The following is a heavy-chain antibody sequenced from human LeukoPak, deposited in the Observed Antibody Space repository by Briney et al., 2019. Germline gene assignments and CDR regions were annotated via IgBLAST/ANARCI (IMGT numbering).Heavy chain of an antibody. CDR1: GFTFSSYA. D-gene: IGHD3-10*01. V-gene: IGHV3-30*04. CDR3: ARDHYYGPGSYLHY. J-gene: IGHJ4*02. CDR2: ISYDGSNK. Sequence: GGSLRLSCAASGFTFSSYAMHWVRQAPGKGLEWVAVISYDGSNKYYADSVKGRFTISRDNSKNTLYLQMNSLRAEDTAVYYCARDHYYGPGSYLHYWGQGTLVTVSS.